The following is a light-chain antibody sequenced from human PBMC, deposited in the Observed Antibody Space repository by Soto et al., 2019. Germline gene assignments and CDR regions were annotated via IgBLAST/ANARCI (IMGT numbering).Light chain of an antibody. CDR3: QQYGSSPRT. J-gene: IGKJ1*01. CDR1: QSVFSNY. V-gene: IGKV3-20*01. CDR2: GAS. Sequence: EIVLTQSPDTLSLSPGERATLSCRASQSVFSNYLAWYQQKPGQAPRLLIYGASNRATGIPDRFSGSGSGTDFTLTISRLVPEDCAVYFCQQYGSSPRTFGQGTKVEIK.